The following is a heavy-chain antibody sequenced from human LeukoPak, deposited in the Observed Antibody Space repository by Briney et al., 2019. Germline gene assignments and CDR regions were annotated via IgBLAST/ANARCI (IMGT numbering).Heavy chain of an antibody. CDR2: IYYSGST. CDR3: ARGEEYYYDSSGPPGSEYFQH. V-gene: IGHV4-59*01. J-gene: IGHJ1*01. D-gene: IGHD3-22*01. Sequence: SETLSLTCTVSGGSISNYFWSWIRQPPGKGLEWIGYIYYSGSTNYNPSVKSRITMSVDISKDHFSLKLSSVTAADTAVYYCARGEEYYYDSSGPPGSEYFQHWGQGTLVTVSS. CDR1: GGSISNYF.